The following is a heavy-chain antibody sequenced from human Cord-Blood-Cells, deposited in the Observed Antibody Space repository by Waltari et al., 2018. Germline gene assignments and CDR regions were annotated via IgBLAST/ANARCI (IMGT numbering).Heavy chain of an antibody. Sequence: EVQLVESGGGLVKPGGSLRLSCAASGFTFSSYSMNWARQAPGKGLEWVSSISSSSRYIYYADSVKGRFTISRDNAKNSLYLQMNSLRAEDTAVYYCARDSSSSWYYYYYGMDVWGQGTTVTVSS. CDR2: ISSSSRYI. D-gene: IGHD6-13*01. J-gene: IGHJ6*02. CDR1: GFTFSSYS. CDR3: ARDSSSSWYYYYYGMDV. V-gene: IGHV3-21*01.